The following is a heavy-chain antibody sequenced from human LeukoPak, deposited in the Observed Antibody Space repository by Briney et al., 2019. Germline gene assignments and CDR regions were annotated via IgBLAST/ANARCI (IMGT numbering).Heavy chain of an antibody. CDR3: ARHPARLNYYGSGSYLVGVGSYYFDY. CDR2: IFHSGST. Sequence: SETLSLTCTVAGGSITSSSDYWVWIRQPPGKGLEGIGSIFHSGSTNYNPSLKSRFTISVDTYKNQLSPKLSSETAADTAVYYCARHPARLNYYGSGSYLVGVGSYYFDYWGQGTLVTVSS. D-gene: IGHD3-10*01. V-gene: IGHV4-39*01. J-gene: IGHJ4*02. CDR1: GGSITSSSDY.